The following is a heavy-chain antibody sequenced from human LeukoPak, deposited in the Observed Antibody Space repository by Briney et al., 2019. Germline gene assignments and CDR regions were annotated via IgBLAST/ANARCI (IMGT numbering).Heavy chain of an antibody. Sequence: SETLSLTCTVSGGSVSSGSYYWSWIRQPPGKGLEWIGYIYYSGSTNYNPSLKSRVTISVDTSKNQFSLKLSSVTAADAAVYYCARVVDSWIQLFDYWGQGTLVTVSS. J-gene: IGHJ4*02. CDR1: GGSVSSGSYY. D-gene: IGHD5-18*01. CDR2: IYYSGST. V-gene: IGHV4-61*01. CDR3: ARVVDSWIQLFDY.